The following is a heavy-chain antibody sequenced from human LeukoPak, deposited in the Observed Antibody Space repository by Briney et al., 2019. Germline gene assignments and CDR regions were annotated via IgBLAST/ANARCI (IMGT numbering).Heavy chain of an antibody. Sequence: PGGSLRLSCAASGFTFSSYGMHWVRQAPGEGLEWVAVISYDGSNKYYADSVKGRFTISRDNSKNTLYLQMNSLRAEDTAVYYCAKDNIAVAGTDYYYYGMDVWGQGTTVTVSS. D-gene: IGHD6-19*01. CDR2: ISYDGSNK. V-gene: IGHV3-30*18. J-gene: IGHJ6*02. CDR3: AKDNIAVAGTDYYYYGMDV. CDR1: GFTFSSYG.